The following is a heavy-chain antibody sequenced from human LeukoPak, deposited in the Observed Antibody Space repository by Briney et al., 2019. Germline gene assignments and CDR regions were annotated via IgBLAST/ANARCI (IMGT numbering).Heavy chain of an antibody. CDR2: ISVSGGNT. CDR3: PKDLSSRGSSNY. V-gene: IGHV3-23*01. J-gene: IGHJ4*02. CDR1: GFTFSSFA. Sequence: QSGGSLRLSCAASGFTFSSFAMSWVRQAPGKGLEWVLAISVSGGNTYYADSVKGRFTISRDTSKNTLYLQMNSLRAEDTALYYCPKDLSSRGSSNYWGQGTLVTVSS. D-gene: IGHD1-26*01.